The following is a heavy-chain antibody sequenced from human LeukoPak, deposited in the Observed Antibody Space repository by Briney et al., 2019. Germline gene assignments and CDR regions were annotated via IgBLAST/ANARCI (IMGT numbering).Heavy chain of an antibody. CDR1: GFTVSSNY. J-gene: IGHJ4*02. Sequence: GGSLRLSCAASGFTVSSNYMSWVRQAPGKGLEWVSVIYSGGNTYYADSVKGRFTISRDNTKNTVYLQMNSLRAEDTAVYYCARDPIYWGQGTLVTVSS. V-gene: IGHV3-53*01. CDR2: IYSGGNT. CDR3: ARDPIY.